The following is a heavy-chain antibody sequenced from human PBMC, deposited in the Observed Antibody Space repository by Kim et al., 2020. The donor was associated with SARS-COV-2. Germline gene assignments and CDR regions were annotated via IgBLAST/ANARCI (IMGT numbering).Heavy chain of an antibody. J-gene: IGHJ6*02. CDR1: GGSFSGYY. CDR3: ARGGSYCSSTSCIYYYYGMDV. Sequence: SETLSLTCAVYGGSFSGYYWSWIRQPPGKGLEWIGEINHSGSTNYNPSLKSRVTISVDTSKNQFSLKLSSVTAADTAVYYCARGGSYCSSTSCIYYYYGMDVWGQGTTVTVSS. D-gene: IGHD2-2*01. CDR2: INHSGST. V-gene: IGHV4-34*01.